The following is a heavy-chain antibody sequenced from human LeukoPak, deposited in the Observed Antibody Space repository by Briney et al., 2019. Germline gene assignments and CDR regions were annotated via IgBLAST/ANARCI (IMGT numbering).Heavy chain of an antibody. J-gene: IGHJ3*01. V-gene: IGHV3-74*01. Sequence: GRSLRLSCAVSGFTFRNYLMHWVRHAPGQGLVWVSRINQDESKAYADSVRGRFTVSRDNAKNMLYLHLSGLRAEDTAVYFCGRGGDGIDFWGQGTTVIVSS. D-gene: IGHD5-24*01. CDR2: INQDESKA. CDR1: GFTFRNYL. CDR3: GRGGDGIDF.